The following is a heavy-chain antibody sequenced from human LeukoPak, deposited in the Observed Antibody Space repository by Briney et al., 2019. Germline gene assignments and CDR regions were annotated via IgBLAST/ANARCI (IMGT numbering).Heavy chain of an antibody. Sequence: GGSLRLSCVVSGFTFRNYWMSWVRQAPGKGLEWVANINLDGGQKYYVDSVKGRFTISRDNAKNSLYLEMDSLRAEDMAVYYRAREIIGATVLFDYWGQGTLVTVSS. CDR3: AREIIGATVLFDY. D-gene: IGHD4-11*01. J-gene: IGHJ4*02. V-gene: IGHV3-7*01. CDR2: INLDGGQK. CDR1: GFTFRNYW.